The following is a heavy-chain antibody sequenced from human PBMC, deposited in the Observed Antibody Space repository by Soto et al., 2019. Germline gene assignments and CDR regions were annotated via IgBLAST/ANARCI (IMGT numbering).Heavy chain of an antibody. J-gene: IGHJ6*02. CDR1: GFTFSSYA. V-gene: IGHV3-30-3*01. D-gene: IGHD3-9*01. CDR3: ARDTGYPHYYYYGMPV. CDR2: ISYDGSNK. Sequence: PGGSLRLSCAASGFTFSSYAMHWVRQAPGKGLEWVAVISYDGSNKYYADSVKGRFTISRDNSKNTLYLQMNSLRAEDTAVYYSARDTGYPHYYYYGMPVRRPGTTVTVAS.